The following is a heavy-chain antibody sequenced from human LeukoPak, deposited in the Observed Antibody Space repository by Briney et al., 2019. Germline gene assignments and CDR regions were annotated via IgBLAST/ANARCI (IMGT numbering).Heavy chain of an antibody. J-gene: IGHJ4*02. Sequence: GGSLRLSCAASGFGFDSFEMHWVRQAPGKGLEWISFTSSSGSIIYYADSEKGRVTISRDNAKNSLFLQMHSLRAEDTAVYYCARGYTYAHDYWGQGTLVTVSS. CDR1: GFGFDSFE. CDR2: TSSSGSII. D-gene: IGHD5-18*01. CDR3: ARGYTYAHDY. V-gene: IGHV3-48*03.